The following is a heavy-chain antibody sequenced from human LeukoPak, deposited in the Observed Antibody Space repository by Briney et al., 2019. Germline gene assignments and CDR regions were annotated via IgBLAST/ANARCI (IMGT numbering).Heavy chain of an antibody. V-gene: IGHV1-2*02. CDR2: INPNRGGT. D-gene: IGHD6-19*01. Sequence: SVKVSCKASGYTSTGYYMHWVRQAPGQGLEWMGWINPNRGGTNYAQKFQGRVTMTRDTSISTAYMELSRLRSDDTAVYYCARGGQWLHYFDYWGQRTLVTVSS. J-gene: IGHJ4*02. CDR1: GYTSTGYY. CDR3: ARGGQWLHYFDY.